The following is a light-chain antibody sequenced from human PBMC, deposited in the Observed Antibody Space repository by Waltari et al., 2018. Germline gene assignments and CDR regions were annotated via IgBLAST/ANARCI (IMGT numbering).Light chain of an antibody. CDR3: QQYTYWPPGT. V-gene: IGKV3-15*01. CDR1: QSVGSN. Sequence: ETVMTQSTATMSVSPGERVSIPCRASQSVGSNLAWYQQRPGQAPRLLIYGASTRATGIPARFSGSGSGTEFTLTISSLQSEDFAVYYCQQYTYWPPGTFGQGTKVEIK. J-gene: IGKJ1*01. CDR2: GAS.